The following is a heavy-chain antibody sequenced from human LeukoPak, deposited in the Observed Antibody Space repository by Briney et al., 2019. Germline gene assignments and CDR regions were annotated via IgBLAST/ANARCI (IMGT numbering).Heavy chain of an antibody. V-gene: IGHV1-2*02. CDR1: GYTFTGYY. J-gene: IGHJ3*02. CDR2: INPNSGGT. Sequence: ASVKVSCKASGYTFTGYYMHWVRQAPGQGLEWMGWINPNSGGTNYAQKFQGRVTMTRDMSTSTVYMELSSLRSEDTAVYYCARDIGVATKLNVFDIWGQGTMVTVSS. CDR3: ARDIGVATKLNVFDI. D-gene: IGHD5-24*01.